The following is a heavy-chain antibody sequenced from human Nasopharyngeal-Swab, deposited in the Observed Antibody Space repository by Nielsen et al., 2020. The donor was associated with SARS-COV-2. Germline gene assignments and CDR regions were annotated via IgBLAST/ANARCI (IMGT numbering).Heavy chain of an antibody. D-gene: IGHD2-2*01. CDR2: ISSSGSYM. CDR3: ASDSRY. J-gene: IGHJ4*02. Sequence: GESLKISCVASGFTFSDYTMNWVRQAPGQGLEWVSSISSSGSYMYYTDSVKGRFTMSRDNAKNSLYLQMNSLRAEDTAVYHCASDSRYWGQGTLVTVSS. CDR1: GFTFSDYT. V-gene: IGHV3-21*01.